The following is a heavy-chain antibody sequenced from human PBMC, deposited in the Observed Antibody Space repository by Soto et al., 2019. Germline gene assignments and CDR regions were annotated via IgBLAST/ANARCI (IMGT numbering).Heavy chain of an antibody. Sequence: SGPTLVNPTQTVTLTCTFSGFSLSTSGVGVGWIRQPPAKALEWLGIIFWDDDKRYRPSLKRRVSITKDTSKNQLVLTMTNMDPVDTATYYCAHLAWKEMWPRAPVVNWGQGTPVTVSS. CDR3: AHLAWKEMWPRAPVVN. J-gene: IGHJ4*02. V-gene: IGHV2-5*02. CDR2: IFWDDDK. D-gene: IGHD1-1*01. CDR1: GFSLSTSGVG.